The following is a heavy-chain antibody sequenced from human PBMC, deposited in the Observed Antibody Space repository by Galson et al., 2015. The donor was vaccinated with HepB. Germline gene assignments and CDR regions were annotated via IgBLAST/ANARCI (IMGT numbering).Heavy chain of an antibody. CDR2: INSDGSTT. CDR3: AREIHSSGWSLGY. J-gene: IGHJ4*02. CDR1: RFTFSDYW. D-gene: IGHD6-19*01. Sequence: SLRLSCAASRFTFSDYWMHWVRQAPGKGLVWVSRINSDGSTTRYADSVKGRFTISRDNAKNTLYLQMNSLRAEDTAVYYCAREIHSSGWSLGYWGQGSLVTVSS. V-gene: IGHV3-74*01.